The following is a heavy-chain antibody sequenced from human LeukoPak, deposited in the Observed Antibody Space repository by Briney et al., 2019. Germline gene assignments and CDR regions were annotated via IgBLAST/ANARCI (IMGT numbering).Heavy chain of an antibody. CDR2: ISSSGST. J-gene: IGHJ3*02. CDR1: ADSISSGDYY. Sequence: SQTLSLTCTVYADSISSGDYYWRWIRQPAGKGLEWIGRISSSGSTNYNPSLKSRVTISVDTSKNQFSLKLSSVTAADTAVYFCARGPYSYDSSGAFDIWGQGTMVTVSS. V-gene: IGHV4-61*02. D-gene: IGHD3-22*01. CDR3: ARGPYSYDSSGAFDI.